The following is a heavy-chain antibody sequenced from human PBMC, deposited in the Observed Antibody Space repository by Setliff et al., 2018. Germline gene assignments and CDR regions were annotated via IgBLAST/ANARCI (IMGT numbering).Heavy chain of an antibody. CDR3: ARSRSNFWSGYSNWFDP. D-gene: IGHD3-3*01. V-gene: IGHV5-51*01. Sequence: PGESLKISCKGSGYSFTSYWIGWVRQMPGKGLEWMGIIYPGDSGTRYSPSFQGQVTISADKSISTAYLQWSSLKASDTAMYYCARSRSNFWSGYSNWFDPWGQGTLVTVSS. CDR1: GYSFTSYW. J-gene: IGHJ5*02. CDR2: IYPGDSGT.